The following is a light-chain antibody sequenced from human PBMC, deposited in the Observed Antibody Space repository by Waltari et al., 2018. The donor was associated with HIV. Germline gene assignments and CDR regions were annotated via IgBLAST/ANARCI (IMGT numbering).Light chain of an antibody. J-gene: IGLJ3*02. Sequence: QSALTQPRSVSGSPGQSVTISCTGPSSDVGGYKYVPWYQQHPAKAPKLMIYDVTKRPSGVPDRFSGSKSVNTSSLTISGLEAEDEADYYCCSYAGSYTLVFGGGTKLTVL. CDR2: DVT. V-gene: IGLV2-11*01. CDR3: CSYAGSYTLV. CDR1: SSDVGGYKY.